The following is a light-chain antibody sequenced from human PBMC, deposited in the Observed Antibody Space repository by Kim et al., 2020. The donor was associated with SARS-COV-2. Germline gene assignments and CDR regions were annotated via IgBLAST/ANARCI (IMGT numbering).Light chain of an antibody. CDR3: QAWGSSTAV. V-gene: IGLV3-1*01. CDR1: KLGDKF. Sequence: VTPGQSANITCSGDKLGDKFACWYQQKPGQSPVLVIYQDSKRPSGIPERFSGSNSGNTATLTISRTQAMDEADYYCQAWGSSTAVFGTGTKVTVL. J-gene: IGLJ1*01. CDR2: QDS.